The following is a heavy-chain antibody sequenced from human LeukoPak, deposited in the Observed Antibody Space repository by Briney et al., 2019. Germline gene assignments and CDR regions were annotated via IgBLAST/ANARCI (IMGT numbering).Heavy chain of an antibody. CDR1: GYTFTSYG. CDR2: ISAYSGNT. CDR3: ARDRPYYDSSGYPGGYYYYGMDV. J-gene: IGHJ6*02. D-gene: IGHD3-22*01. Sequence: ASVKDSCKASGYTFTSYGISWVRQAPGQGLEWMEWISAYSGNTNYAQKLQGRVTMATDTSTSTAYMELRSLRSDDTAVYYCARDRPYYDSSGYPGGYYYYGMDVWGQGTTVTVSS. V-gene: IGHV1-18*01.